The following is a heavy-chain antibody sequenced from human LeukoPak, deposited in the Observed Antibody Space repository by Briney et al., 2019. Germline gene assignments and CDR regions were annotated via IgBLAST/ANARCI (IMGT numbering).Heavy chain of an antibody. CDR1: GFTFSSYA. Sequence: PGGSLRLSCAASGFTFSSYAMHWVRQAPGKGLEYVSAISSNGGSTYYANSVKGRFTISRDNSKNTLYLQMGSLRAEDMAVYYCAGGRNFLTGYYDYWGQGTLVTVSS. CDR3: AGGRNFLTGYYDY. J-gene: IGHJ4*02. CDR2: ISSNGGST. D-gene: IGHD3/OR15-3a*01. V-gene: IGHV3-64*01.